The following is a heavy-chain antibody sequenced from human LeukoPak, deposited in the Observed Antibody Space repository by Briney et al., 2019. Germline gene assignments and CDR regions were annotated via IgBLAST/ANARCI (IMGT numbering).Heavy chain of an antibody. CDR2: IYSGGST. CDR3: AKERSSGWPFDY. D-gene: IGHD6-19*01. J-gene: IGHJ4*02. V-gene: IGHV3-NL1*01. CDR1: GFTFSSYG. Sequence: GGSLRLSCAASGFTFSSYGMHWVRQAPGKGLEWVSVIYSGGSTYYADSVKGRFTISRDNSKNTVYLQMNSLRADDTAVYYCAKERSSGWPFDYWGQGTLVTVSS.